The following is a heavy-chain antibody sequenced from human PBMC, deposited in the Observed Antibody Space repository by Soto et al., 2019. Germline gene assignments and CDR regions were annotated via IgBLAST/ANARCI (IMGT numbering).Heavy chain of an antibody. CDR3: ARAVGSYGMDV. J-gene: IGHJ6*02. CDR2: IYYSGST. Sequence: QVQLQESGPGLVKPSETLSLTCTVSGGSVSSGSYYWSWIRQPPGKGLEWIGYIYYSGSTNYNPSLKSRVTISVDTSKNQFSLKLSSVTAADTAVYYCARAVGSYGMDVWGQGTTVTVSS. CDR1: GGSVSSGSYY. V-gene: IGHV4-61*01.